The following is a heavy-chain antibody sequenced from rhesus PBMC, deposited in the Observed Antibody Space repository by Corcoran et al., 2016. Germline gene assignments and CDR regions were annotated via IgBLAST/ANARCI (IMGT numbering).Heavy chain of an antibody. Sequence: QVQLQQWGEGLVKPSETLSLHCAVYGGSISGYYYWSWSRQPSAQGREWIGYIYGNSASTNYNPSLKNRVTISKDTSKNQFSLKLSSVTAADTAVYYCARDRGYGSGFEYFEFWGQGALVTVSS. CDR3: ARDRGYGSGFEYFEF. D-gene: IGHD2-21*01. J-gene: IGHJ1*01. V-gene: IGHV4-73*01. CDR2: IYGNSAST. CDR1: GGSISGYYY.